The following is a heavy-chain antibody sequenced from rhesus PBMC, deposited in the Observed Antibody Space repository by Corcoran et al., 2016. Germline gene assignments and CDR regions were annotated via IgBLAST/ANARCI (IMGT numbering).Heavy chain of an antibody. J-gene: IGHJ2*01. CDR1: GGSVSSSNW. CDR2: ISGSSGST. D-gene: IGHD2-2*01. V-gene: IGHV4-65*01. CDR3: ARGATSDWYFDL. Sequence: QVQLQESGPGLVKPSETLSLTCAVSGGSVSSSNWWSWIRKPPGKGLEWIGYISGSSGSTYYNPSLKSRVTISTDTSKNQFSLKLSSVTAADTAVYYCARGATSDWYFDLWGPGTPITISS.